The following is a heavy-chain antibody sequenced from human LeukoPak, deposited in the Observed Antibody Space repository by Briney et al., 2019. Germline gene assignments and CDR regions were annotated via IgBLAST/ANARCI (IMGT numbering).Heavy chain of an antibody. CDR3: ARDMDWRASIWYFDL. D-gene: IGHD2-2*03. J-gene: IGHJ2*01. Sequence: ASVKVSCKASGYGFTGYHMHWVRQAPGQGLEWMGWINPNTGATNYAQEFQGRVTVTRDTSISTAYMEVSRLRSDDTAVYYCARDMDWRASIWYFDLWGRGTLVTVSS. CDR2: INPNTGAT. CDR1: GYGFTGYH. V-gene: IGHV1-2*02.